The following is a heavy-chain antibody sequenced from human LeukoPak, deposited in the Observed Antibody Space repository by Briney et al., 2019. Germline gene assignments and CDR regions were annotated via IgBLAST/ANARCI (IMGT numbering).Heavy chain of an antibody. CDR2: ILTSGTA. V-gene: IGHV4-4*09. CDR3: ARHSVVPTAFDY. Sequence: SEALSLTCTVSNGSISSYHWSWVRQPPGKGLEWIGYILTSGTANYNPSLKSRVTISVDTSKNQFSLRLSSVTAADTAVYYCARHSVVPTAFDYWGQGTLVTVSS. D-gene: IGHD2-2*01. CDR1: NGSISSYH. J-gene: IGHJ4*02.